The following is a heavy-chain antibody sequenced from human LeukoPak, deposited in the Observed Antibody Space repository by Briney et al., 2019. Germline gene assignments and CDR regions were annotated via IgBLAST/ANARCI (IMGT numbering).Heavy chain of an antibody. Sequence: PGGSVRLSCAASGFTFGSYWMSWVRQAPGQGLEWVANIKQDGSDKYYVDSVKGRFTISRDNAKNSLYLQMNSLRAEDTAVYYCAREGSSGWYWDYWGQGTLVTVSS. D-gene: IGHD6-19*01. CDR3: AREGSSGWYWDY. V-gene: IGHV3-7*01. CDR1: GFTFGSYW. CDR2: IKQDGSDK. J-gene: IGHJ4*02.